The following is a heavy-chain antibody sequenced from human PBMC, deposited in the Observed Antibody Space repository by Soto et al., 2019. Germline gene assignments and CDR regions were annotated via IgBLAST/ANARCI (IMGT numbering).Heavy chain of an antibody. J-gene: IGHJ4*02. CDR2: ISYDGSNK. CDR3: ARESSSGWYYFDY. Sequence: QVQLVESGGGVVQPGRSLRLSCAASGFTFSSYAMHWVRQAPGKGLEWVAVISYDGSNKYYADSVKGRFTISRDNSKNTLYLQMNSLRAEYTAVYYCARESSSGWYYFDYWGQGTLVTVSS. V-gene: IGHV3-30-3*01. D-gene: IGHD6-19*01. CDR1: GFTFSSYA.